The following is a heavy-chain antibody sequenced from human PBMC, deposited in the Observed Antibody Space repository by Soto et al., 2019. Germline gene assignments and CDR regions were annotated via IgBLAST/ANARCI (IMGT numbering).Heavy chain of an antibody. D-gene: IGHD3-10*01. CDR3: ARVVRGVVNWFDP. Sequence: GASVKVSCKFSGDTFTNFGLSWVRQAPGQGLEWMGWIATYNSNRNLAQRFQGRLTLTTDTSTSTAYMELKSLGYDDTAIYYCARVVRGVVNWFDPWGKGPWFTVSS. CDR2: IATYNSNR. V-gene: IGHV1-18*01. CDR1: GDTFTNFG. J-gene: IGHJ5*02.